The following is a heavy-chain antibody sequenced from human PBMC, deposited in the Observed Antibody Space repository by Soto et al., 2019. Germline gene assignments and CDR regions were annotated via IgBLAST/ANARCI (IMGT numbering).Heavy chain of an antibody. V-gene: IGHV4-30-4*01. CDR1: GGSISSGDYY. Sequence: SETLSLTCTVSGGSISSGDYYWSWIRQPPGKGLEWIGYIYYSGSTYYNPSLKSRVTISVDTSTNQFSLKLSSVTAADTAVYYCARGVSSGYTIDYWGQGTLVTVSS. J-gene: IGHJ4*02. CDR3: ARGVSSGYTIDY. CDR2: IYYSGST. D-gene: IGHD3-22*01.